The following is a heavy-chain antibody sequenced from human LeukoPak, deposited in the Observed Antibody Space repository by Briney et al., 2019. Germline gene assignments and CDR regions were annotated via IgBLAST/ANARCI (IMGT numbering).Heavy chain of an antibody. V-gene: IGHV3-74*01. J-gene: IGHJ1*01. Sequence: GGSLRLSCAASGFTFSTYWMHWVRQAPGKGLVWVSRIKSNGGTNYADSVKGRFTISRDNAKKTVSLQMNSLRPEDTGVYYCARAPSEIGGYYPEYFRHWGQGTLVTVSS. D-gene: IGHD3-22*01. CDR3: ARAPSEIGGYYPEYFRH. CDR1: GFTFSTYW. CDR2: IKSNGGT.